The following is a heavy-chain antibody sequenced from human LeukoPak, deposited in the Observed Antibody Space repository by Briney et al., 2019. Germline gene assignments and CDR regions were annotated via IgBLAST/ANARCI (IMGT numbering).Heavy chain of an antibody. Sequence: GESLRISCKGSGYTFTSYWITWVRQMPGKGLEWMGRIDPSDSYTNYSPSFQGHVTISTDESFSTAYLQWSSLKASDTAMYYCAGHKGIGTDFDYWGQGTLVTVSS. D-gene: IGHD6-13*01. V-gene: IGHV5-10-1*01. CDR3: AGHKGIGTDFDY. CDR1: GYTFTSYW. J-gene: IGHJ4*02. CDR2: IDPSDSYT.